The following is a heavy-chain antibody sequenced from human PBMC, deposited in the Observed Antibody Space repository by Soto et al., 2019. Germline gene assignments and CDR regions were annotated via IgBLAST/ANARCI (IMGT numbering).Heavy chain of an antibody. D-gene: IGHD3-3*01. CDR2: IYWDDDE. CDR1: GFSLSTSGVG. J-gene: IGHJ1*01. CDR3: AHGVGSGNSAYFQH. Sequence: SGPTLVNPTQTLTLTCTFSGFSLSTSGVGVGWIRQPPGKALEWLAVIYWDDDERYSPSLKTSLTITKDTSKNQVVLTMTNVDPVDTATYHCAHGVGSGNSAYFQHWGQ. V-gene: IGHV2-5*02.